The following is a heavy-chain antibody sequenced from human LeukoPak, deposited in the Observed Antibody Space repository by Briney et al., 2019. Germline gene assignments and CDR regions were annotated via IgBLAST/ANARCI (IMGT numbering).Heavy chain of an antibody. CDR1: GFTFSSYS. D-gene: IGHD4-17*01. CDR3: ARDPLHDYGAIDY. Sequence: GGSLRLSCAASGFTFSSYSMNWVRQAPGKGLEWVSYISSSSSTIYYADSVKGRFTISRDNVKNSLYLQMNSLRAEDTAVYYCARDPLHDYGAIDYWGQGTLVTVSS. V-gene: IGHV3-48*04. CDR2: ISSSSSTI. J-gene: IGHJ4*02.